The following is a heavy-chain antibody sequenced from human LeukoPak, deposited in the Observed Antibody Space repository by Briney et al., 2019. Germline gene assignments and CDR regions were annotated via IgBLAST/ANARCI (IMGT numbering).Heavy chain of an antibody. J-gene: IGHJ4*02. V-gene: IGHV3-21*01. CDR1: GFTFSSYS. D-gene: IGHD5-18*01. Sequence: GGSLRLPCAASGFTFSSYSMKWVRQAPGKGLEWVSSISSSSSYIYYADSVKGRFTISRDNAKNSLYLQMNSLRAEDTAVYYCARDPGHSYGYSFDYWGQGTLVTVSS. CDR3: ARDPGHSYGYSFDY. CDR2: ISSSSSYI.